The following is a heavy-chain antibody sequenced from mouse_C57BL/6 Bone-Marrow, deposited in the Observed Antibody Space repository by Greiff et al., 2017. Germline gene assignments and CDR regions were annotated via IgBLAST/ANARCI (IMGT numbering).Heavy chain of an antibody. V-gene: IGHV10-3*01. CDR3: VRGAETVAY. Sequence: EVKLVESGGGLVQPKGSVKLSCAASGFTFTTYAMHWVRQAPGKGLEWVARISSKSSNYATYYADSVKDRFTISRDDSHSMLYLHMNNLKTEDTAMYYCVRGAETVAYWGQGTPVTVSA. CDR1: GFTFTTYA. CDR2: ISSKSSNYAT. J-gene: IGHJ3*01.